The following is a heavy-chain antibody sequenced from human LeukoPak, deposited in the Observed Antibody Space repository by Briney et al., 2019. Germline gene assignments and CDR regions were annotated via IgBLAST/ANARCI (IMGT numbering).Heavy chain of an antibody. D-gene: IGHD6-13*01. J-gene: IGHJ4*02. CDR1: GGSISNYY. CDR2: IYNSGNT. Sequence: SETLSLTCTVSGGSISNYYWTWIRQPPGKGLESIGYIYNSGNTNYNPSLKSRVTISVDTSKNQFSLELSSVTTSDTAVYYCARALHSASWSYWGPGTLVTVSS. V-gene: IGHV4-59*01. CDR3: ARALHSASWSY.